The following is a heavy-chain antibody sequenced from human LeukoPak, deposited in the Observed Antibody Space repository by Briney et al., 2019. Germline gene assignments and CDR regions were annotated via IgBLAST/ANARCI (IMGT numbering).Heavy chain of an antibody. CDR1: GYTFTGYW. Sequence: ASVKVSCKAFGYTFTGYWMHWVRQAPGQGPEWMGVISPSGGSTIYAQKFKGRVTLTRDMSTSTDYLELRSLRSDDTAVYYCAREPTLYYYDSSGYLVPSQPPDYWGQGTLVTVSS. CDR3: AREPTLYYYDSSGYLVPSQPPDY. J-gene: IGHJ4*02. CDR2: ISPSGGST. V-gene: IGHV1-46*01. D-gene: IGHD3-22*01.